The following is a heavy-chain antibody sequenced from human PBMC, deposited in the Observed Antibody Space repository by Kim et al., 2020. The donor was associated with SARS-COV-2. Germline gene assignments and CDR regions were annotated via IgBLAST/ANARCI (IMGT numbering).Heavy chain of an antibody. D-gene: IGHD6-19*01. Sequence: SQTLSLTCAISGDSVSSNSAAWNWIRQSPSRGLEWLGRTYNRAEWYKDYALSVKSRITIIPDTSKNQFSLHLNSVTPDDTAVYYCARGGWEFDYWGQGTLVTVSS. V-gene: IGHV6-1*01. CDR2: TYNRAEWYK. CDR3: ARGGWEFDY. J-gene: IGHJ4*02. CDR1: GDSVSSNSAA.